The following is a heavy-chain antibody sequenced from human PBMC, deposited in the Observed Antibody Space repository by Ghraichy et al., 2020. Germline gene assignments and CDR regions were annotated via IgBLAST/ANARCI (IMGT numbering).Heavy chain of an antibody. Sequence: LSLTCAASGFTFSSYWMSWVRQAPGKGLEWVANIKQDGSEKYYVDSVKGRFTISRDNAKNSLYLQMNSLRAEDTAVYYCAREISCSSTSCYHDAFDIWGQGTMVTVSS. J-gene: IGHJ3*02. CDR3: AREISCSSTSCYHDAFDI. V-gene: IGHV3-7*01. CDR1: GFTFSSYW. CDR2: IKQDGSEK. D-gene: IGHD2-2*01.